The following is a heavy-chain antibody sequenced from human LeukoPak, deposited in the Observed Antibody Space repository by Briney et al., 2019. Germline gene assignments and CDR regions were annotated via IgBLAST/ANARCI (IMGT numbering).Heavy chain of an antibody. CDR3: TKRGYYYDSSAYYYFDY. J-gene: IGHJ4*02. Sequence: PGGSLRLSCAASGFTFDDYAMHWVRQAPGKGLEWVSTITGTGGTTYYADSVKGRFTISRDNSMDTLYLQMNSLRAEDTAVYYCTKRGYYYDSSAYYYFDYWGQGTLVTVSS. V-gene: IGHV3-23*01. D-gene: IGHD3-22*01. CDR2: ITGTGGTT. CDR1: GFTFDDYA.